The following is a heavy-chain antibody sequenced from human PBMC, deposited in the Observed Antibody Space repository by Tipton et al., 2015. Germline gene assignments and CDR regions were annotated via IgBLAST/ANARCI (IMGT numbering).Heavy chain of an antibody. Sequence: SLRLSCAASGLIFKSYAMHWVRQAPGKGLEWVGLIWYDGSHQYYVDSVKGRFTISRDNSRNTLYLQMNSLRVEDTAVYYCAKDPFTMVRGVIRDVWGQGTTVTVS. J-gene: IGHJ6*02. CDR2: IWYDGSHQ. D-gene: IGHD3-10*01. CDR3: AKDPFTMVRGVIRDV. CDR1: GLIFKSYA. V-gene: IGHV3-33*06.